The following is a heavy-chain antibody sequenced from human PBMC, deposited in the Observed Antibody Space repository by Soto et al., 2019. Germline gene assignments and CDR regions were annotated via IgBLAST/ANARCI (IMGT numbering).Heavy chain of an antibody. CDR3: AKDIGYCSGGSCYSGPRFDY. D-gene: IGHD2-15*01. CDR2: ISYDGSNK. CDR1: GFTFSSYG. J-gene: IGHJ4*02. V-gene: IGHV3-30*18. Sequence: GGSLRLSCAASGFTFSSYGMHWVRQAPGKGLEWVAVISYDGSNKYYADSVKGRFTISRDNSKNTLYLQMNSLRAEDTAVYYCAKDIGYCSGGSCYSGPRFDYWGQGTLVTVSS.